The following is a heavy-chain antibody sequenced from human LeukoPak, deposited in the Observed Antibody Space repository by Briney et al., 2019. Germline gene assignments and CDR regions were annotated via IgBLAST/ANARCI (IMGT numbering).Heavy chain of an antibody. V-gene: IGHV4-4*08. Sequence: PSETLSLTCTVSGGSISSYYWSWIRQPPGRGLEWVGYIYSSGSTKYNPSLKSRVTISVDTSKNQFSLKLSSVTAADTAVYYCARDPRRPGDYYFDYWGQGTLVTVSS. CDR3: ARDPRRPGDYYFDY. CDR2: IYSSGST. CDR1: GGSISSYY. D-gene: IGHD1-14*01. J-gene: IGHJ4*02.